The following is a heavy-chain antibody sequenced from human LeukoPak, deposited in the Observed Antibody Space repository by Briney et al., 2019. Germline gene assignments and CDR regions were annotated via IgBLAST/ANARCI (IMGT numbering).Heavy chain of an antibody. CDR2: IYYSGST. CDR1: GGSTSSGDYY. V-gene: IGHV4-30-4*08. Sequence: PSETLSLTCTVSGGSTSSGDYYWSWIRQPPGKGLEWIGYIYYSGSTYYNPSLKSRVTISVDTSKNQFSLKLSSVTAADTAVYYCASLGDENWGSEIDYWGQGTLVTVSS. CDR3: ASLGDENWGSEIDY. D-gene: IGHD7-27*01. J-gene: IGHJ4*02.